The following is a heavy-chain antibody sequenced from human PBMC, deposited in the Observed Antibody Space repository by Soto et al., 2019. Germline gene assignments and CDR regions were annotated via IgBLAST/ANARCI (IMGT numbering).Heavy chain of an antibody. D-gene: IGHD2-21*02. CDR3: TRLGPYCGSDCYFDF. J-gene: IGHJ4*02. CDR2: MRSKGKNYAT. CDR1: GFNFSGSA. V-gene: IGHV3-73*01. Sequence: PGGSLRLSCAASGFNFSGSAIHWVRQASGKGLEWVGRMRSKGKNYATEYAASVKGRFTISRDDSKNTAYLQMNSLKTEDTAVYYCTRLGPYCGSDCYFDFWGQGTLVTVSS.